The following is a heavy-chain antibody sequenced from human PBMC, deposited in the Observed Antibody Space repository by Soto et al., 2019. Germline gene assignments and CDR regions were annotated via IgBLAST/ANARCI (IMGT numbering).Heavy chain of an antibody. CDR3: AREVSGTSFDY. CDR1: GFTFRSYS. CDR2: TYTGGYT. Sequence: GGSLRLSCAASGFTFRSYSMNWVRQAPGKGLEWVSVTYTGGYTYYADSVKGRFTISRDNSKNTLYLQMNSLRAEDTAVYYCAREVSGTSFDYWGQGTLVTAPQ. V-gene: IGHV3-53*01. D-gene: IGHD1-7*01. J-gene: IGHJ4*02.